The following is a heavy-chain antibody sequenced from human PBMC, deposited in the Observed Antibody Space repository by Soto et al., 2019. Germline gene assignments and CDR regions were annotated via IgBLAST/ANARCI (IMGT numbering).Heavy chain of an antibody. Sequence: GGSLRLSCAASGFTSSNYAMHWVRQAPGKGLEWVAIISCDGNDKSYADSVKDRFTISRDNSKNTVYLQLNSLRPEDTAVYYCARARGENDCFYFGIHYWGQGALVTVSS. CDR1: GFTSSNYA. CDR3: ARARGENDCFYFGIHY. V-gene: IGHV3-30*04. D-gene: IGHD2-21*01. CDR2: ISCDGNDK. J-gene: IGHJ4*02.